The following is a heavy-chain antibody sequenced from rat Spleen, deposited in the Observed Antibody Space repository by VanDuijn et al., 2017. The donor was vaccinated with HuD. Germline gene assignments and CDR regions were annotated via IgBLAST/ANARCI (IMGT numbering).Heavy chain of an antibody. Sequence: EVQLVESGGGLVQPGRSLKLSCAASGFTFGDYAMAWVRQAPKKGLEWVATIIYDGGSTYYRDSVRGRFTISRHTAEGSLNLEMDSLRSEDTATYYCTRVAFDYWGQGVMVTVSS. CDR3: TRVAFDY. CDR1: GFTFGDYA. J-gene: IGHJ2*01. CDR2: IIYDGGST. V-gene: IGHV5-17*01.